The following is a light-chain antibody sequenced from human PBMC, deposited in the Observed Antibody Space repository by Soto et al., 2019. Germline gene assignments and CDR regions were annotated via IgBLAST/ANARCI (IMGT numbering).Light chain of an antibody. CDR3: QVYGFLLWT. CDR2: GAS. V-gene: IGKV3-20*01. Sequence: IVITQSPATLSVSPRERVTLSRRASQSVSYNLAWYQQKPGQAPRLLIYGASSRATGIPDRFSGSGSGTDFTLTICCFEPEDFTVYYCQVYGFLLWTFCQ. J-gene: IGKJ1*01. CDR1: QSVSYN.